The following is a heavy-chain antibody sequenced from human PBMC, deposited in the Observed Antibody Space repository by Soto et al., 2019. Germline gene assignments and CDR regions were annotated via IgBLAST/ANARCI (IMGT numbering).Heavy chain of an antibody. V-gene: IGHV4-31*03. D-gene: IGHD5-12*01. CDR3: AGGRNGYDLEY. Sequence: QVQLQESGPGLVKPSQTLSLTCSVSGGSISDGGYYWTWIRQRPGKGLEWIGYIYYSATTNYNPSLKSRVTMSIDASTSQFSLKLRSLSAADTAVYYCAGGRNGYDLEYWGRGTLVTVSS. CDR2: IYYSATT. CDR1: GGSISDGGYY. J-gene: IGHJ4*02.